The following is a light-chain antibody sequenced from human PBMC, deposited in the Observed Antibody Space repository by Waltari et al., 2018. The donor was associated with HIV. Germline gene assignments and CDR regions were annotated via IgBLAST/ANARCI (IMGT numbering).Light chain of an antibody. Sequence: QSALTQPPSACGSPGQSVTISCAGTSSHIGLYKFFSWYQHHPGKAPTLMISEVSRRPSGVPDRFSGSKSGNTASLTVSGLQAEDEAAYYCFSYAGNNYLLFGGGTKLTVL. V-gene: IGLV2-8*01. CDR1: SSHIGLYKF. J-gene: IGLJ2*01. CDR3: FSYAGNNYLL. CDR2: EVS.